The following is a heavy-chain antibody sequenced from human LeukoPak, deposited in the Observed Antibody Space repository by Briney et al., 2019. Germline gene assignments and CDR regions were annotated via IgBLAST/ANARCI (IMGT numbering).Heavy chain of an antibody. J-gene: IGHJ3*02. CDR3: ARGYYDSSGYSTNDAFDI. CDR1: GYTFTGYY. D-gene: IGHD3-22*01. V-gene: IGHV1-2*02. CDR2: INPNSGGT. Sequence: ASVKVSCKASGYTFTGYYMHWVRQAPGQGLEWMGWINPNSGGTNYAQKFQGRVTMNRDTSISTAYMELSRLRSDDTAVYYCARGYYDSSGYSTNDAFDIWGQGTMVIVSS.